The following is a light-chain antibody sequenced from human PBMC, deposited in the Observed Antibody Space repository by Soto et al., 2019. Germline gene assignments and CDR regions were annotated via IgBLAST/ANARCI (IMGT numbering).Light chain of an antibody. V-gene: IGKV1-39*01. CDR1: QRITTY. Sequence: IQMTQSTSSLSASVGDRVTITCRASQRITTYLNWYQQKPGEAPKLLISTSGTLQRGVPSRFSGSGTGTEFTLTITALRPEDFATYFCQQTYSTPYTFGQGTKLEIK. CDR3: QQTYSTPYT. CDR2: TSG. J-gene: IGKJ2*01.